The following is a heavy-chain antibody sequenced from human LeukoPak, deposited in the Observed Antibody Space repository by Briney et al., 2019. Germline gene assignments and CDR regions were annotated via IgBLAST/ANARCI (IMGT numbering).Heavy chain of an antibody. V-gene: IGHV4-30-4*01. Sequence: SETLSLTCTVYGGSISSGDYFWSWIRQPPGRGLERIGYIYYSGSTYYNPSLKSRVTMSVDTSKNQFSLKLSSVTAADTAVYYCARELTYADYWGQGTLVTVSS. J-gene: IGHJ4*02. D-gene: IGHD4/OR15-4a*01. CDR1: GGSISSGDYF. CDR2: IYYSGST. CDR3: ARELTYADY.